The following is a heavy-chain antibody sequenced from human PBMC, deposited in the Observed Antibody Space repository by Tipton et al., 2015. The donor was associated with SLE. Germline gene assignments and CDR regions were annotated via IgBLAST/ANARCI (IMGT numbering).Heavy chain of an antibody. V-gene: IGHV3-30*02. D-gene: IGHD3-16*01. CDR1: GFSLSIYG. CDR3: AKEEGLSGSRDV. CDR2: IRYDGSNK. J-gene: IGHJ6*02. Sequence: SLRLSCAASGFSLSIYGMNWVRQAPGKGLEWVTFIRYDGSNKYYADSVKGRFTISRDSSKNTLYLQMNNLRPEDTAVYYCAKEEGLSGSRDVWGQGTTVTVSS.